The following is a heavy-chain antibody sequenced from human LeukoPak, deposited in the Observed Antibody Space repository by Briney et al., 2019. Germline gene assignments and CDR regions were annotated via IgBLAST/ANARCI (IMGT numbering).Heavy chain of an antibody. Sequence: GASVKVSCKASGDTFTRYYMQWGRQAPGEGLEWRGGINPNRGGKNYAEKFQGRVTMTRDTSISTAYMELSRLRSDDTAVYYCARVRDWDYYDSSGYIIGAFDIWGQGTMVTVSS. V-gene: IGHV1-2*02. CDR3: ARVRDWDYYDSSGYIIGAFDI. CDR2: INPNRGGK. J-gene: IGHJ3*02. D-gene: IGHD3-22*01. CDR1: GDTFTRYY.